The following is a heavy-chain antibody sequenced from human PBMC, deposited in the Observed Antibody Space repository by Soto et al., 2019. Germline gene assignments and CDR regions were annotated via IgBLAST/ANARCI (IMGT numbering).Heavy chain of an antibody. V-gene: IGHV4-30-2*01. Sequence: TLSLTCAVSGGSISSGGYSWSWIRQPPGKGLEWIGYIYHSGSTYYNPSLKSRVTISVDRSKNQFSLKLSSVTAADTAVYYCARVEYSYGSNWFDPWGQGTLVTVSS. CDR1: GGSISSGGYS. CDR2: IYHSGST. CDR3: ARVEYSYGSNWFDP. J-gene: IGHJ5*02. D-gene: IGHD5-18*01.